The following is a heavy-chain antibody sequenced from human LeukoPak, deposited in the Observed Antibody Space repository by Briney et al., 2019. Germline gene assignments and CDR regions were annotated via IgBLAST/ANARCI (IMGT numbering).Heavy chain of an antibody. D-gene: IGHD2-21*01. CDR2: IGGSGETT. Sequence: GGSLRLSCAASGFTFNDFVMSWVRQAPGKGLEWVSSIGGSGETTYYADSVKGRFTISRDNSKNTMYLQMNSLRAEDTALYYCAKAPIVVVPCDAFDIWGQGTMVTVSS. CDR3: AKAPIVVVPCDAFDI. CDR1: GFTFNDFV. J-gene: IGHJ3*02. V-gene: IGHV3-23*01.